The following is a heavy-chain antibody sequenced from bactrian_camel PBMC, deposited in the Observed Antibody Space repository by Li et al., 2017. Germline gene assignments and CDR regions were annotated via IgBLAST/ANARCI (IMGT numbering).Heavy chain of an antibody. D-gene: IGHD1*01. CDR1: GFTFSGSA. Sequence: VQLVESGGNLVQPGESLRLSCAASGFTFSGSAMSWVRQFPGKGLDWVATITYNSDTTYYADSVKGRFTISRDNAKNTVYLQINNLKPEDSAMYYCAAGPSTVAWKQRPNYRYWGQGTQVTVS. CDR2: ITYNSDTT. V-gene: IGHV3S40*01. CDR3: AAGPSTVAWKQRPNYRY. J-gene: IGHJ4*01.